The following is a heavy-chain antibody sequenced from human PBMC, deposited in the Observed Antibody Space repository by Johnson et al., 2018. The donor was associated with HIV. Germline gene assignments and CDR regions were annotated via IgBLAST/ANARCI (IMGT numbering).Heavy chain of an antibody. CDR1: GFTFSEYY. CDR2: ISSSGRTI. CDR3: ASDASRGYGSELDAFDI. V-gene: IGHV3-11*04. Sequence: QVQLVESGGGLVKPGGSLRVSCVASGFTFSEYYMSWIRQAPGKGLEWVSYISSSGRTIYYADSVKGRFTISRDNAKNSLYLQMNSLRAEDTAVYYCASDASRGYGSELDAFDIWGQGTMVTVSS. J-gene: IGHJ3*02. D-gene: IGHD3-10*01.